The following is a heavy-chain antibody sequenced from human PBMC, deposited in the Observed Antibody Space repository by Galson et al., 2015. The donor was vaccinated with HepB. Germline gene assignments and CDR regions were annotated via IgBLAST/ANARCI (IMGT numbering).Heavy chain of an antibody. Sequence: SLRLSCAASGFTFSSYSMNWVRQAPGKGLEWVSYISSSSSTIYYADSVKGRFTISRDNAKNSLYLQMNSLRDEDTAVYFCARDDYVDSRNYLHFYGMDVWGQGTTVTVSS. CDR1: GFTFSSYS. V-gene: IGHV3-48*02. J-gene: IGHJ6*02. D-gene: IGHD4-17*01. CDR2: ISSSSSTI. CDR3: ARDDYVDSRNYLHFYGMDV.